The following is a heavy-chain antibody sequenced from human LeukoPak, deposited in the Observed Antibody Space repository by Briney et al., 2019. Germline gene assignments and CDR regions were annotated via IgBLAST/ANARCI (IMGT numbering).Heavy chain of an antibody. CDR2: ISYDGSNK. D-gene: IGHD3-22*01. CDR3: AKVQYYYDSSGYLPA. CDR1: GFTFSSYG. J-gene: IGHJ5*02. Sequence: GGSLRLSCAASGFTFSSYGMHWVRQAPGQGLEWVAVISYDGSNKYYADSVKGRFTISRDNSKNTLYLQMNSLRAEDTAVYYCAKVQYYYDSSGYLPAWGQGTLVTVSS. V-gene: IGHV3-30*18.